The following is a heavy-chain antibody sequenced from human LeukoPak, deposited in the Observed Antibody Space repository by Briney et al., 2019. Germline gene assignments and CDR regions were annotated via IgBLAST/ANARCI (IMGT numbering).Heavy chain of an antibody. Sequence: SETLSLTCTVSGGSISSGGYYWSWIRQHPGKGLEWIGYIYYSESTYYNPSLKSRVTISVDTSKNQFSLKLSSVTAADTAVYYCARDRIVVVPAALGLYYYYYGMDVWGQGTTVTVSS. CDR1: GGSISSGGYY. J-gene: IGHJ6*02. CDR2: IYYSEST. V-gene: IGHV4-31*03. CDR3: ARDRIVVVPAALGLYYYYYGMDV. D-gene: IGHD2-2*01.